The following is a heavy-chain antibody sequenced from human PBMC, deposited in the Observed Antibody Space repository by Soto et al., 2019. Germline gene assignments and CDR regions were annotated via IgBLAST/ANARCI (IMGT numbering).Heavy chain of an antibody. CDR1: GGTFSSYA. CDR3: ARDEVIYSAGWPPRRNWFDP. Sequence: QVQLVQSGAEVKKPGSSVKVSCKASGGTFSSYAISWVRQAPGQGLEWMGGIIPIFGTANYAQKFQGRVTITADESTSTAYMELSSLRSEDTAVYYCARDEVIYSAGWPPRRNWFDPWGQGTLVTVSS. CDR2: IIPIFGTA. D-gene: IGHD1-26*01. J-gene: IGHJ5*02. V-gene: IGHV1-69*01.